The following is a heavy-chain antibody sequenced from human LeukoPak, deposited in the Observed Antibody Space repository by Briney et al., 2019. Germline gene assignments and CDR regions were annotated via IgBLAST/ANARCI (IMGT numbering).Heavy chain of an antibody. Sequence: GGSLRLSCAASGFTFSSYGMHWVRQAPGKGLEWVAVISYDGSNKYYADSVKGRFTISRDNSKNTLYLQMNSLRAEDTAVYYCAKAGDRNSFGYWGQGTLVTVSS. V-gene: IGHV3-30*18. D-gene: IGHD1-26*01. CDR3: AKAGDRNSFGY. CDR2: ISYDGSNK. CDR1: GFTFSSYG. J-gene: IGHJ4*02.